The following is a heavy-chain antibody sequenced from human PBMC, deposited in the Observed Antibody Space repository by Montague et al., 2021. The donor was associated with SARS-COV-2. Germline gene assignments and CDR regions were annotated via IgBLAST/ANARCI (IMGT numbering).Heavy chain of an antibody. CDR2: IYYSGST. Sequence: SETLSLTCTVSGGSISSYYWSWIRQPPGKGLEWIGYIYYSGSTNYNPSLKSRVTISVDTSKNQSSLKLSSVTAADTAVYYCARQSGRLWGIAVAGAFDYWGQGTLVTVSS. J-gene: IGHJ4*02. CDR1: GGSISSYY. V-gene: IGHV4-59*08. CDR3: ARQSGRLWGIAVAGAFDY. D-gene: IGHD6-19*01.